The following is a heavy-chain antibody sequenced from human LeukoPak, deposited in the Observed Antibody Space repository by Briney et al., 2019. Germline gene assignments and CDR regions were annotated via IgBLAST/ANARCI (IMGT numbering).Heavy chain of an antibody. CDR1: GFTFSSYT. V-gene: IGHV3-48*04. Sequence: GGSLRLSCAGSGFTFSSYTMNWVRQAPGKGLEWVSYISSSGSTIYYADSVKGRFTISRDNAKNSPYLQMNSLRAEDTAVYYCARDLSGYSYDSKPGDYWGQGTLVTVSS. J-gene: IGHJ4*02. CDR2: ISSSGSTI. CDR3: ARDLSGYSYDSKPGDY. D-gene: IGHD5-18*01.